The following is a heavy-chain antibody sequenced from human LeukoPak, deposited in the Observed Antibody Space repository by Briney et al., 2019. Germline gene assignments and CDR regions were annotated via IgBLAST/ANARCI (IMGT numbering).Heavy chain of an antibody. Sequence: GGSLRLSCAASGFTFSSYAMHWVRQAPGKGLEWVAVISYDGSNKYYADSVKGRFTISRDNSKNTLYLQMNSLRAEDTAVYYCAKFIAVAADFDYWGQGTLVTVSS. CDR3: AKFIAVAADFDY. J-gene: IGHJ4*02. V-gene: IGHV3-30*04. CDR1: GFTFSSYA. D-gene: IGHD6-19*01. CDR2: ISYDGSNK.